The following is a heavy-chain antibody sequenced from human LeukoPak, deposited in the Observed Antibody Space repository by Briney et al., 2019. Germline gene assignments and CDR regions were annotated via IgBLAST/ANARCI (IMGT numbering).Heavy chain of an antibody. J-gene: IGHJ4*02. CDR2: IYYSGST. D-gene: IGHD6-19*01. Sequence: PSETLSLTCSVSGGSISSGGYYWSWIRQHPGTDLEWIGYIYYSGSTYYNPSLNSRVTISLDTSKNQFSLKLSSVTAADTAMYYCAIRIPVAGLFDYWGQGILVTVSS. V-gene: IGHV4-31*03. CDR3: AIRIPVAGLFDY. CDR1: GGSISSGGYY.